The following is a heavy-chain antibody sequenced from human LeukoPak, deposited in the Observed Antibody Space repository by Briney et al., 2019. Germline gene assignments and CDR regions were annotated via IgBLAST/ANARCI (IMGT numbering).Heavy chain of an antibody. CDR3: ARVSGIAVAGSDEYNWFDP. V-gene: IGHV1-46*01. Sequence: GASVKVSCKASGYTFTSYYMHWVRQAPGQGLEWMGIINPNGGSTSYAQKFQGRVTMTRDTSTSTVYMELSSLRSEDTAVYYCARVSGIAVAGSDEYNWFDPWGQGTLVTVSS. CDR2: INPNGGST. CDR1: GYTFTSYY. J-gene: IGHJ5*02. D-gene: IGHD6-19*01.